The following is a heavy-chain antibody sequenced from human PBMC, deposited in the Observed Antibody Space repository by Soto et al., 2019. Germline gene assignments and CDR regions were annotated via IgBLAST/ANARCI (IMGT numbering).Heavy chain of an antibody. D-gene: IGHD2-21*02. CDR3: TRGGGNQLGDCYDN. Sequence: QVQLVESGGGVVQPGRSLRLSRAASGFTFSSYTMHWVRQAPGKGLEWVALIYYDGRQKYYADSVKGRFTISRDNSKKMMNLDMNSLRTEDTAVYYCTRGGGNQLGDCYDNWGQGTLVTVSS. CDR2: IYYDGRQK. CDR1: GFTFSSYT. J-gene: IGHJ4*02. V-gene: IGHV3-30*04.